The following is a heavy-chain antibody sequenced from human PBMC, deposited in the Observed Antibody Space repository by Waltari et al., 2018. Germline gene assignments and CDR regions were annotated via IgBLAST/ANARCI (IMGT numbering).Heavy chain of an antibody. CDR1: GGSISSSNW. CDR2: IYHSGST. Sequence: QVQLQESGPGLVKPSGTLSLTCAVSGGSISSSNWWSWVRQPPGKGLEWIGEIYHSGSTNYNPSRKSRVTISVDKSKNQFSLKLSSVTAADTAVYYCARDTPLYGDYEQDAFDIWGQGTMVTVSS. CDR3: ARDTPLYGDYEQDAFDI. D-gene: IGHD4-17*01. J-gene: IGHJ3*02. V-gene: IGHV4-4*02.